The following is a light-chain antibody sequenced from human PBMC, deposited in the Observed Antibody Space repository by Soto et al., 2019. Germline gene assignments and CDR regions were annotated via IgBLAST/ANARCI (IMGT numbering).Light chain of an antibody. J-gene: IGLJ2*01. Sequence: QSALTQPASVSGSPGQSITISCTGTSSDVGGYNYVSWYQQHPGKAPKLMIYDVSNRPSGVSYRFSGSKSADTAALTISGLQAEDEADYYSSSYTSSSTLLFGGGTKLTVL. CDR1: SSDVGGYNY. CDR2: DVS. CDR3: SSYTSSSTLL. V-gene: IGLV2-14*01.